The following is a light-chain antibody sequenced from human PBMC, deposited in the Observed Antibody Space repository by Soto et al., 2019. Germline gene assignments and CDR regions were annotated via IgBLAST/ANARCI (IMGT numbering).Light chain of an antibody. J-gene: IGLJ1*01. Sequence: QSALTQPASVSGSPGQSITISCNGTSSDVGGYKYVSWYQHHPGKAPKLMIYEVTNRPSGVSNRFSGSKSGNTASLTISGLQAEDEADYYCSSYTITSIRSVFGTGTKVTV. V-gene: IGLV2-14*01. CDR2: EVT. CDR1: SSDVGGYKY. CDR3: SSYTITSIRSV.